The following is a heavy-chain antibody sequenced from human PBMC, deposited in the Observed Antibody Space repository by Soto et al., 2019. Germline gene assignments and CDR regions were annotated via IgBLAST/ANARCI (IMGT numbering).Heavy chain of an antibody. D-gene: IGHD3-10*01. CDR1: GFTFDDYA. Sequence: DVQLVESGGGLVQPGRSLRLSCAASGFTFDDYAMHWVRQAPGKGLEWVSGISWNSGSIGYADSVKGRFTISRDNAKNSLYLQMNSLRAEDTALYYCARSGAGVGYWGQGTLVTVSS. J-gene: IGHJ4*02. CDR2: ISWNSGSI. CDR3: ARSGAGVGY. V-gene: IGHV3-9*01.